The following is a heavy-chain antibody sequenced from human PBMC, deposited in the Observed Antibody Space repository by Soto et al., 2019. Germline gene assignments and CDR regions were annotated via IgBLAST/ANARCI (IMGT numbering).Heavy chain of an antibody. V-gene: IGHV4-31*03. Sequence: SETLSLTCTVSGGSISSGGYYWSWIRQHPGKGLEWIGYIFYSGTTYYNPSLKSRVTISVDTSKNQFSLKLSSVTAADTAVYYCARVGSSGWYYLDYWGQGTLVTVSS. J-gene: IGHJ4*02. CDR2: IFYSGTT. CDR1: GGSISSGGYY. D-gene: IGHD6-19*01. CDR3: ARVGSSGWYYLDY.